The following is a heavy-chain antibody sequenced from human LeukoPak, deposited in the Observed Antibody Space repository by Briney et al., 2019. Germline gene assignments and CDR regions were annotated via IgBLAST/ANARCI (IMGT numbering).Heavy chain of an antibody. V-gene: IGHV3-53*01. CDR2: IYNDGST. Sequence: GGSLRLSCAASGLTVSSSYMSWVRQAPGKGLEWVSIIYNDGSTYYADSVRGRFTISRDKSKNTLYLQMNSLRADDTALYYCAKDNAGTLTGYFDYWGQGTLVTVSS. CDR3: AKDNAGTLTGYFDY. D-gene: IGHD7-27*01. J-gene: IGHJ4*02. CDR1: GLTVSSSY.